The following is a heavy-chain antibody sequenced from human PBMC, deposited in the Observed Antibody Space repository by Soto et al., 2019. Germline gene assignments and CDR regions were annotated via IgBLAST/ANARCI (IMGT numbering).Heavy chain of an antibody. CDR3: ARDPGGATGFDP. CDR2: MSPNNGNT. D-gene: IGHD1-1*01. V-gene: IGHV1-18*04. CDR1: GYTFSTFG. Sequence: QVQLVQSGAEVKKPGASVKVSCKASGYTFSTFGISWVRQAPGQGLEWMGWMSPNNGNTNYARKFQGRVTMTTDTSTRTAYMELRSLKSDDTAVYYCARDPGGATGFDPLGQGTLVTVSS. J-gene: IGHJ5*02.